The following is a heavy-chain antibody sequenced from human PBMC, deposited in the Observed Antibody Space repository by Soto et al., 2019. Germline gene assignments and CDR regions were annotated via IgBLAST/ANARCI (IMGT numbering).Heavy chain of an antibody. V-gene: IGHV5-51*01. Sequence: GESPKLACTISRYPYTRYWIGWVLQLPGKGLEWMGIIFPSDSDTRYSPSFQGQVTISADRSTSTVFLQWASLKASDTAVYFCARKDKSGYFNWFDPWGQGTLVTVSS. CDR1: RYPYTRYW. CDR3: ARKDKSGYFNWFDP. J-gene: IGHJ5*02. D-gene: IGHD3-22*01. CDR2: IFPSDSDT.